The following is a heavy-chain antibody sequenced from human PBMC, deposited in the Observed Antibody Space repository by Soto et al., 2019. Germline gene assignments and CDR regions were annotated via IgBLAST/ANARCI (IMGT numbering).Heavy chain of an antibody. V-gene: IGHV3-23*01. D-gene: IGHD3-22*01. CDR1: GFTFSSYA. CDR2: ISGSGGST. Sequence: GGSLRLSCAASGFTFSSYAMSWVRQAPGKGLEWVSAISGSGGSTYYADSVKGQFTVSRDNSKNTLYLQMNSLRAEDTAVYYCAKDQSIVFRQIHFDYRAQGTLVTVSS. J-gene: IGHJ4*02. CDR3: AKDQSIVFRQIHFDY.